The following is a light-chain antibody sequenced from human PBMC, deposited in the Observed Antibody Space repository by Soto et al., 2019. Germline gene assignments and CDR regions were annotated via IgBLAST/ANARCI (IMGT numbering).Light chain of an antibody. CDR2: EVS. CDR3: CSYGGRSTYV. Sequence: QSVLTHPASVSGSPGQSITISCTGTSSDVGSYNLVSWYQQHPGKAPKLMIYEVSKRPSGVSNRFSGSKSANTASLTISGLQADDEADYYCCSYGGRSTYVFGTGTKLTVL. CDR1: SSDVGSYNL. V-gene: IGLV2-23*02. J-gene: IGLJ1*01.